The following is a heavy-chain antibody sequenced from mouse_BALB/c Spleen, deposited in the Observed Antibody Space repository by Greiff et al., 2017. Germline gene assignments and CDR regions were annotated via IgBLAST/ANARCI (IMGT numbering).Heavy chain of an antibody. CDR2: IDPANGNT. CDR3: ALTARARAMDY. CDR1: GFNIKDTY. J-gene: IGHJ4*01. Sequence: EVQLQQSGAELVKPGASVKLSCTASGFNIKDTYMHWVKQRPEQGLEWIGRIDPANGNTKYDPKFQGKATITADTSSNTAYLQLSSLTSEDTAVYYCALTARARAMDYWGQGTSVTVSS. V-gene: IGHV14-3*02. D-gene: IGHD3-2*01.